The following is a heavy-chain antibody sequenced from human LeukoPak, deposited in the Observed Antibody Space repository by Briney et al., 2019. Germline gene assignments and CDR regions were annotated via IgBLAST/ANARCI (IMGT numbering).Heavy chain of an antibody. J-gene: IGHJ4*02. CDR3: AKLAPIFDSSGYYHDY. D-gene: IGHD3-22*01. CDR2: IRNDGGNE. V-gene: IGHV3-30*02. CDR1: GFTFNNYG. Sequence: AAGSLRLSCAASGFTFNNYGMHWVRQAPGKGLEWVAFIRNDGGNEYYADSVKGRFTISRDNSRDTLYLQMNSLRAEDTAVYYCAKLAPIFDSSGYYHDYWGQGTLVTVSS.